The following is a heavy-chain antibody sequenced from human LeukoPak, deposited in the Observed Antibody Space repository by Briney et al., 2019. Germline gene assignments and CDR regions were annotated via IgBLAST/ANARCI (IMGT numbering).Heavy chain of an antibody. Sequence: GGSLRLSCAVSGFTFSNYWMSWVRQAPGKGLEWVANIKQDGSEKYYVDSVKGRFTISRDNAKNSLYLQMNSLRAEDTAVYYCARFLVAVDLDYWCQGTLVTVSS. CDR2: IKQDGSEK. J-gene: IGHJ4*02. CDR1: GFTFSNYW. V-gene: IGHV3-7*01. D-gene: IGHD6-19*01. CDR3: ARFLVAVDLDY.